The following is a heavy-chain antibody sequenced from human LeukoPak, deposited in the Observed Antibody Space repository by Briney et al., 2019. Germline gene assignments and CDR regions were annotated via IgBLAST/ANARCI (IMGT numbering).Heavy chain of an antibody. V-gene: IGHV1-46*01. CDR2: INPSGGST. J-gene: IGHJ4*02. D-gene: IGHD3-3*01. CDR1: GYTFTSYD. Sequence: ASVKVSCKASGYTFTSYDINWVRQATGQGLEWMGIINPSGGSTSYAQKFQGRVTMTRDTSTSTVYMELSSLRSEDTAVYYCARDSRAYYDFWTDYWGQGTLVTVSS. CDR3: ARDSRAYYDFWTDY.